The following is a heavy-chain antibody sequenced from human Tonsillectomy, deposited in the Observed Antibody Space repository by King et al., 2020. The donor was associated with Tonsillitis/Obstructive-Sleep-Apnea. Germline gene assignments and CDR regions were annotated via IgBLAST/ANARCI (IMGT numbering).Heavy chain of an antibody. CDR3: ARLGVEGVSTDY. V-gene: IGHV3-48*02. D-gene: IGHD3-16*01. CDR2: ISSSSSPI. Sequence: VQLVESGGGLVQPGGSLRVSYAASGFTFSNYAMNWVRQAPGKGLEWISYISSSSSPIFYADSVKGRFTISRDNAKNSLYLQMNSLRDEDTAVYYCARLGVEGVSTDYWGQGTLVTV. J-gene: IGHJ4*02. CDR1: GFTFSNYA.